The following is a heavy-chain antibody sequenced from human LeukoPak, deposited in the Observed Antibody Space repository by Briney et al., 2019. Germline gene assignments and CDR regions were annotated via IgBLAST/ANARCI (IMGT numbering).Heavy chain of an antibody. CDR2: IYYSGST. Sequence: PSETLSLTCTVSGGSISSYYWSWIRQPPGKGLEWIGYIYYSGSTNYNPSLKSRVAISVDTSKNQFSLKLSSVTAADTAVYYCARGPPLGLYYYGMDVWGQGTTVTVSS. V-gene: IGHV4-59*08. CDR3: ARGPPLGLYYYGMDV. J-gene: IGHJ6*02. D-gene: IGHD7-27*01. CDR1: GGSISSYY.